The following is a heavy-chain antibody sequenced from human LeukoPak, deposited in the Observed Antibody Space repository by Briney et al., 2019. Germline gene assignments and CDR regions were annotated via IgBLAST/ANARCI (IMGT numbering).Heavy chain of an antibody. J-gene: IGHJ5*02. V-gene: IGHV4-39*01. CDR2: IYYSGST. Sequence: SETLSLTCTVSGGSISSSSYYWGWIRQPPGKGLEWIGSIYYSGSTYYNPSLKSRVTISVDTSKNQFSLKLSSVTAADTAVYYCAGAYCGGDCYYDNNWFDPWGQGTLVTVSS. CDR3: AGAYCGGDCYYDNNWFDP. D-gene: IGHD2-21*02. CDR1: GGSISSSSYY.